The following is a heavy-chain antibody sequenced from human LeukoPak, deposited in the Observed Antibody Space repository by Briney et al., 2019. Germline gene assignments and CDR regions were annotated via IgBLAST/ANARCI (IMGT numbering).Heavy chain of an antibody. V-gene: IGHV3-33*01. CDR3: ARGDYGYFYGMYV. J-gene: IGHJ6*02. CDR2: IRYDGSKN. Sequence: PGRSLRLSCAASGFTFSNYGMHWVRQAPGKGLEWVAVIRYDGSKNYYADSVKGRFTISRDNSKNTLYLQMNSLRVEDTAVYYCARGDYGYFYGMYVWGQGTTVTVSS. CDR1: GFTFSNYG.